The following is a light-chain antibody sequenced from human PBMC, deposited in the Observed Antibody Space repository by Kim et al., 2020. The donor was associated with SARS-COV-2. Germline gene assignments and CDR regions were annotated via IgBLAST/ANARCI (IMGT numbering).Light chain of an antibody. Sequence: DIVMTQSPDSLAVSLGERATMNCRSTQTVLDTSTDKNYLAWYQQKPGQPPKLLIYWASTRESGVPDRFSGSGSGTDFTLTISSLQAEDVAVYYCQQYHTIPRAFGQGTKVEIK. CDR1: QTVLDTSTDKNY. J-gene: IGKJ1*01. V-gene: IGKV4-1*01. CDR3: QQYHTIPRA. CDR2: WAS.